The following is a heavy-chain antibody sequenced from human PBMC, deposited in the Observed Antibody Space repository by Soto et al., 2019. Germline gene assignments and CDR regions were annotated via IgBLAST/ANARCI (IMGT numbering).Heavy chain of an antibody. J-gene: IGHJ4*02. V-gene: IGHV3-33*01. D-gene: IGHD6-6*01. CDR1: GFTFSSYG. CDR2: IWYDGSNK. CDR3: ARGRPRATIDY. Sequence: QVQLVESGGGVVQPGRSLRLSCAASGFTFSSYGMHWVRQAPGKGLEWVAVIWYDGSNKYYADSVKGRFTISRDNSKNPLYLQMNSLRAEDTAVYYCARGRPRATIDYWGQGTLVTVSS.